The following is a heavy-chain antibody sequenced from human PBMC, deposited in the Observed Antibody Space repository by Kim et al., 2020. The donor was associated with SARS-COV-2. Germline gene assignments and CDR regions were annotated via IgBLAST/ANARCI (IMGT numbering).Heavy chain of an antibody. CDR1: GFTFNSYA. CDR2: VGRSAART. V-gene: IGHV3-48*03. D-gene: IGHD3-16*01. Sequence: GGSLRLSCETSGFTFNSYAMSWVRQAPGNGPEWIAYVGRSAARTYYAASVQGRFIISRDSATNSIHLQMDSLRAEDTALYYCARDHPSEGAPLLDSWGHGVPVSVSS. J-gene: IGHJ5*01. CDR3: ARDHPSEGAPLLDS.